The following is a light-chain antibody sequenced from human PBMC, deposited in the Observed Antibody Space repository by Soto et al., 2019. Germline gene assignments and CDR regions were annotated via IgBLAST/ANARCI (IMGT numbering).Light chain of an antibody. V-gene: IGLV1-40*01. Sequence: QLVLTQPPSVSGAPGQRVTISCSGSSSNLGAGYDVSWYQQLPGTAPKLLIYGNTNRPSGVPDRFSGSKSGTSASLAITGLQAEDEADYYCQSYDSSLRGVFGGGTKLTVL. CDR3: QSYDSSLRGV. J-gene: IGLJ2*01. CDR1: SSNLGAGYD. CDR2: GNT.